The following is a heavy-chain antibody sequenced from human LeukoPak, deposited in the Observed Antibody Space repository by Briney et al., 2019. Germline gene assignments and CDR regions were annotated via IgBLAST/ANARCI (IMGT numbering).Heavy chain of an antibody. CDR1: GFIFSDYY. CDR2: ISSSGSTI. Sequence: GGSLRLSCAASGFIFSDYYMSWIRQAPGKGLEWVSYISSSGSTIYYADSVKGRFTISRDNAKNSLYLQMNSLRAEDTAVYYCAREDYYDSSGYVPYFDYWGQGTLVTVSS. D-gene: IGHD3-22*01. CDR3: AREDYYDSSGYVPYFDY. J-gene: IGHJ4*02. V-gene: IGHV3-11*01.